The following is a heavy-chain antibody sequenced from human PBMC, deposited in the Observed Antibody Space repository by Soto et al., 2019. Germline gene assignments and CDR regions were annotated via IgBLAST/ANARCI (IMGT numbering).Heavy chain of an antibody. J-gene: IGHJ4*02. Sequence: GASVKVSCKASGYTFTNYGFRWVRQAPGQGLEWMGWISAYNGNTKYAQKLQGRVTMTTDTSTSTAYMELRSLRSDDTAVYYCARDLGVGMEDYWGQGTPVTVSS. CDR2: ISAYNGNT. CDR1: GYTFTNYG. CDR3: ARDLGVGMEDY. D-gene: IGHD3-10*01. V-gene: IGHV1-18*01.